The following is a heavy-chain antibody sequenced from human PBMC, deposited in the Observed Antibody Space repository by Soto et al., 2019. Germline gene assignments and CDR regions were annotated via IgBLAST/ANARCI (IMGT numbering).Heavy chain of an antibody. J-gene: IGHJ6*02. D-gene: IGHD3-16*02. Sequence: SGPTLVNPTETLTLTCTFSGFSLSTRGMCMGKIRQPPGKAPEWLAVIDWEDDKYYSTSLKTRLTISKDTSINQVVLRMTNMDPVDTATYYCTRVQFHLGELSFRDYYVMDVWGQATTVTVSS. CDR2: IDWEDDK. CDR3: TRVQFHLGELSFRDYYVMDV. CDR1: GFSLSTRGMC. V-gene: IGHV2-70*01.